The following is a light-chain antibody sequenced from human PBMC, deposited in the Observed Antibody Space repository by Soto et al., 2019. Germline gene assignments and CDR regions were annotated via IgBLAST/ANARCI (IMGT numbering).Light chain of an antibody. J-gene: IGLJ1*01. CDR2: DVS. CDR1: SSDVGGYTY. V-gene: IGLV2-14*01. Sequence: QSVLTQPASVSGSPGQSITISCAGTSSDVGGYTYVSWYQQHPGKANKLMNYDVSNRPSGVSNRFSGSKSGNTASLTISGLQAEDEADYYCTSYTSSSTPYVFGGGTKVTVL. CDR3: TSYTSSSTPYV.